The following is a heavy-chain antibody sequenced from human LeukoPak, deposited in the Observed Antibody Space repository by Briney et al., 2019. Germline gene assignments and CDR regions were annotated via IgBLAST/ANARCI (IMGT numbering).Heavy chain of an antibody. Sequence: GGSLRLSCAASGFTFSDYYMSWIRQAPGKGLEWVSYIGSSGSTIYYADSVKGRFTISRDNAKNSLYLQMNSLRAEDTAVYYCARVLGSSWYSYFQHWGQGTLVTVSS. CDR2: IGSSGSTI. D-gene: IGHD6-13*01. V-gene: IGHV3-11*01. CDR1: GFTFSDYY. J-gene: IGHJ1*01. CDR3: ARVLGSSWYSYFQH.